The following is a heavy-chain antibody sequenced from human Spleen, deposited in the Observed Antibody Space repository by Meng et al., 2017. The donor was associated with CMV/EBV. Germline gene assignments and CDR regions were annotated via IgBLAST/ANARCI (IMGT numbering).Heavy chain of an antibody. CDR1: GITFSSYG. Sequence: GESLKISCAASGITFSSYGIHWVRQAPGKGLEWVAFIRYDGSNKSYGDSVKGRFTISRDNSKNTLYLQMNSLRAEDTAVYYCAKDLGSRTYCSSISCYNNYYGMDVWGQGTTVTVSS. D-gene: IGHD2-2*01. J-gene: IGHJ6*02. V-gene: IGHV3-30*02. CDR3: AKDLGSRTYCSSISCYNNYYGMDV. CDR2: IRYDGSNK.